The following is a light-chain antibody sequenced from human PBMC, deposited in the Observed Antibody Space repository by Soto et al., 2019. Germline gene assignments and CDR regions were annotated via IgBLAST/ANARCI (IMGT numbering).Light chain of an antibody. CDR2: EVS. Sequence: QSALTQPASVSGSPGQSITISCTGTSSDIGGYNYASWYQQHPGKAPKLMLYEVSNRPSGVSNRFSGFKSGNTASLTITGLQAEDEADYYCNSYTSSSTLYVFGTGTKLTVL. CDR1: SSDIGGYNY. CDR3: NSYTSSSTLYV. J-gene: IGLJ1*01. V-gene: IGLV2-14*01.